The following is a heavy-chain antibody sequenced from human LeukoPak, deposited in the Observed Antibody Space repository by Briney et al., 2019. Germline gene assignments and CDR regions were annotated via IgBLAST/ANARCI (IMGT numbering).Heavy chain of an antibody. CDR2: ISAYNGNT. Sequence: ASVKVSCKTSGYTFTSHGISWVRQAPGQGLEWMGWISAYNGNTNYAQKLQGRVSMKTDTSTSTVYMELRSLRSDDTAVYYCARDRIISSSWPYYFDYWGQGTLVTVSS. CDR3: ARDRIISSSWPYYFDY. J-gene: IGHJ4*02. V-gene: IGHV1-18*01. CDR1: GYTFTSHG. D-gene: IGHD6-13*01.